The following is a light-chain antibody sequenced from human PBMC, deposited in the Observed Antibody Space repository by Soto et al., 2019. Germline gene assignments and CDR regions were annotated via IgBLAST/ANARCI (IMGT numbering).Light chain of an antibody. Sequence: QSALTQPRSVSGSPGQSVTISCTGTSSDVGGYNYVSWYQQHPGKAPKLMIYDVSKRPSGVPDRFSGSKSGNTASLTISGLQAEDEADYYCCSYAGSYTVALWVFGGGTQLTVL. V-gene: IGLV2-11*01. CDR3: CSYAGSYTVALWV. J-gene: IGLJ3*02. CDR1: SSDVGGYNY. CDR2: DVS.